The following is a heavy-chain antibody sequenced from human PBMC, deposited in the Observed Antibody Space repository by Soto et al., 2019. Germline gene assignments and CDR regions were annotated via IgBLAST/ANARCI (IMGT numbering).Heavy chain of an antibody. CDR3: AGGGSGSYYIFDY. V-gene: IGHV1-3*01. Sequence: KFQGRVTITRDTSASTAYMELSSLRSEDTAVYYCAGGGSGSYYIFDYWGQGTLVTVSS. J-gene: IGHJ4*02. D-gene: IGHD1-26*01.